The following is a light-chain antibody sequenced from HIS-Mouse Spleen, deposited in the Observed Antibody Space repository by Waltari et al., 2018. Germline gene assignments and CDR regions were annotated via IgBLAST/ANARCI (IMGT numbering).Light chain of an antibody. CDR3: AAWDDSLNGNYV. V-gene: IGLV1-44*01. J-gene: IGLJ1*01. CDR2: SNN. Sequence: QSVLTQPPSASGTPGQRVTISCSGSSSNIGSNTVNWYQQLPGTAPKLLIYSNNHRPPGVPVRFSGSKSGTSASLAISGLQSEDEADYYCAAWDDSLNGNYVFGTGTKVTVL. CDR1: SSNIGSNT.